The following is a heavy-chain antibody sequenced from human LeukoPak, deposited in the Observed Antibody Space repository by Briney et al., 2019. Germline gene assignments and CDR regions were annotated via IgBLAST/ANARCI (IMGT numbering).Heavy chain of an antibody. D-gene: IGHD2-15*01. CDR3: ARGCLRSGGSCYAGY. CDR2: ISAYNGNT. V-gene: IGHV1-18*01. Sequence: ASVKVSCKASGYTFTSYGISWVRQAPGQGLEWMGWISAYNGNTNYAQKLRGRVTMTTDTSTSTAYMELRSLRSDDTAVYYCARGCLRSGGSCYAGYWGQGTLVTVSS. J-gene: IGHJ4*02. CDR1: GYTFTSYG.